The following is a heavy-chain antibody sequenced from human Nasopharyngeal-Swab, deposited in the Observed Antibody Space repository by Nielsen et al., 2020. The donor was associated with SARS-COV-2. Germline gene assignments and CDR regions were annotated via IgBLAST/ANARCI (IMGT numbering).Heavy chain of an antibody. V-gene: IGHV5-51*01. J-gene: IGHJ6*02. CDR1: GYSFTTYW. CDR3: ARPMRPMGHYYFGMDV. Sequence: GESLKISCKGSGYSFTTYWIGWVRQMPGKGLEWMGIIYPGDSNTRYSPSFQGQVTISVDKYSSTAYLQWSSLKASDTAIYYCARPMRPMGHYYFGMDVWGQGTTVTVSS. D-gene: IGHD1-26*01. CDR2: IYPGDSNT.